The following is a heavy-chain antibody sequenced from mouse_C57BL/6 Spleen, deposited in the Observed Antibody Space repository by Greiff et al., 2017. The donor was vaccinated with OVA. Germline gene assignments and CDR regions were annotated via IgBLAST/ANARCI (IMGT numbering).Heavy chain of an antibody. J-gene: IGHJ4*01. Sequence: QVQLKESGAELVRPGASVKLSCKASGYTFTDYSINWVKQRPGQGLEWIARIYPGSGNTYYNEKFKGKATLTAEKSSSTAYMQLSSLTSEDSAVYFCAREWAYYYGSRETYYAMDYWGLGTSVTVSS. V-gene: IGHV1-76*01. CDR1: GYTFTDYS. CDR2: IYPGSGNT. D-gene: IGHD1-1*01. CDR3: AREWAYYYGSRETYYAMDY.